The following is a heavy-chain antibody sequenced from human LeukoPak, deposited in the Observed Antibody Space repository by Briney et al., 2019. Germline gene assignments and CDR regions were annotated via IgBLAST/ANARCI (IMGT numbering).Heavy chain of an antibody. Sequence: AASVKVSCKASGYTFTEYYMHWVRQAPGQGLEWMGWINPHSGGTNYAQKFQGRVTMTRDTSISTAYMELSRLRSDDTAVYYCASLCYSSGGPSQDYWGQGTLVTVSS. D-gene: IGHD6-19*01. CDR3: ASLCYSSGGPSQDY. V-gene: IGHV1-2*02. CDR1: GYTFTEYY. J-gene: IGHJ4*02. CDR2: INPHSGGT.